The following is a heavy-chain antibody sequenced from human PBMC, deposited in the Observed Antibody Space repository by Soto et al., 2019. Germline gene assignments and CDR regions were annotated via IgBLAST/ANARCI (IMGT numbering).Heavy chain of an antibody. CDR3: ARAAIHGSSWYFWFDP. Sequence: QVQLVQSGSEVKMPGSSVKVSCKTSGGTFSRHAINWVRQAPGQGLEWMGGIIPMVGTTNYAQKFKGRVTISADESTGTAYMELSSLRSEDAAVYYCARAAIHGSSWYFWFDPWGEVTLVTVSS. V-gene: IGHV1-69*01. CDR1: GGTFSRHA. CDR2: IIPMVGTT. D-gene: IGHD6-13*01. J-gene: IGHJ5*02.